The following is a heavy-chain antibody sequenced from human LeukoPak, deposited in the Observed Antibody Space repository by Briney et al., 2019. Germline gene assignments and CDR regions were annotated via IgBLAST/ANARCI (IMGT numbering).Heavy chain of an antibody. CDR1: GYTFTSYA. D-gene: IGHD2-21*02. V-gene: IGHV1-3*04. Sequence: ASVKASCKASGYTFTSYAMHWVRQAPGQRLECMGWINTGNGNTKYSQKFQGRVTITRGTSASTAYMDLSSLRSEDTAVYYCARNTETAIPLPYYFDYWGQGTLVTVSS. CDR3: ARNTETAIPLPYYFDY. CDR2: INTGNGNT. J-gene: IGHJ4*02.